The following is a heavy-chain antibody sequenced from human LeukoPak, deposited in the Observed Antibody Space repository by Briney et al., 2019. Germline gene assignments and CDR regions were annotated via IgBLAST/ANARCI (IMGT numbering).Heavy chain of an antibody. CDR2: ISYDGSNK. Sequence: GRSLRLSCAASGFTFSSYAMHWVRQAPGKGLEWVVVISYDGSNKYYADSVKGRFTISRDNSKNTLYLQMNSLRAEDTAVYYCARVPPGYYVFWSLDYWGQGTLVTVSS. CDR3: ARVPPGYYVFWSLDY. CDR1: GFTFSSYA. D-gene: IGHD3-3*01. J-gene: IGHJ4*02. V-gene: IGHV3-30-3*01.